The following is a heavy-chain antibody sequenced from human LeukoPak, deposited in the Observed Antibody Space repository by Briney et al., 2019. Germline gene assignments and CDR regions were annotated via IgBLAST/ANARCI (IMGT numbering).Heavy chain of an antibody. Sequence: PGGYLRLSCAASGFTFSSYGMHWVRQAPGKGLEWVAVISYDGSNKYYADSVKGRFTISRDNSKNTLYLQMNSLRAEDTAVYYCARVDSSSSGFDYWGQGTLVTVSS. J-gene: IGHJ4*02. CDR1: GFTFSSYG. CDR3: ARVDSSSSGFDY. CDR2: ISYDGSNK. D-gene: IGHD6-6*01. V-gene: IGHV3-30*19.